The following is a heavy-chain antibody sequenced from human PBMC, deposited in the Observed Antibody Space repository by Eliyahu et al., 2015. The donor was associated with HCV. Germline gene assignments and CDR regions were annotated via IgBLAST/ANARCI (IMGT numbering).Heavy chain of an antibody. V-gene: IGHV3-9*01. CDR3: AKDSSRWYGGFDY. CDR1: GFTFDDYA. Sequence: EVQLVESGGGLIQPGRSLRLSCAASGFTFDDYAMPWVRQAPGKGLEWVSGISWNSGSIDYADSVKGRFTISRDNAKNSLYLQMNSLRAEDTALYYCAKDSSRWYGGFDYWGQGTLVTVSS. J-gene: IGHJ4*02. CDR2: ISWNSGSI. D-gene: IGHD6-13*01.